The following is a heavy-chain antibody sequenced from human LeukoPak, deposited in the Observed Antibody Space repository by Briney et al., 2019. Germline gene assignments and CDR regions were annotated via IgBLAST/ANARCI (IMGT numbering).Heavy chain of an antibody. CDR2: IYYSGST. J-gene: IGHJ5*02. CDR3: ARDHGADSSGYYYPTKYNWFDP. V-gene: IGHV4-30-4*08. CDR1: GGSISSGDYY. Sequence: SQTLSLTCTVSGGSISSGDYYWSWIRQPPGKGLEWIGYIYYSGSTYYNPSLKSRVTISVDTSKNQFSLKLSFVTAADTAVYYCARDHGADSSGYYYPTKYNWFDPWGQGTLVTVSS. D-gene: IGHD3-22*01.